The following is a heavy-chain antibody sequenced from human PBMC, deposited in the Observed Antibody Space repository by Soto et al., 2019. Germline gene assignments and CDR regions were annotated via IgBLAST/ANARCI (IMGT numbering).Heavy chain of an antibody. J-gene: IGHJ6*02. CDR1: GYTFTSYD. CDR2: MNPNSGNT. CDR3: ARGGYYYGSGSDYGMDV. Sequence: QVQLVQSGAEVKKPGASVKVSCKASGYTFTSYDINWVRQATGQGLEWMGWMNPNSGNTGYAQKFQGRVTMTRNTSISTAYMELSSLRSEDTAVYYGARGGYYYGSGSDYGMDVWGQGTTVTVSS. D-gene: IGHD3-10*01. V-gene: IGHV1-8*01.